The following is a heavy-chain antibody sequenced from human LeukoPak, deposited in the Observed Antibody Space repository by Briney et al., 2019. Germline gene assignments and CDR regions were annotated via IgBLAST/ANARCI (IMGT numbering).Heavy chain of an antibody. CDR3: ARGAITLHPIGY. CDR1: GYTFTSYD. D-gene: IGHD1-14*01. J-gene: IGHJ4*02. Sequence: AAVKVSCKASGYTFTSYDVNWVRQAAGQGVEWMGWMNPNTGDAAYAQKFQGRVTMTRTSSISTAYMELSSLRFEDTAVYYCARGAITLHPIGYWGQGTLVTVSS. V-gene: IGHV1-8*01. CDR2: MNPNTGDA.